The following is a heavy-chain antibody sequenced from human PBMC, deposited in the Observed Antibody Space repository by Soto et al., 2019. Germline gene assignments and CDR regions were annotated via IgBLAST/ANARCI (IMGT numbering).Heavy chain of an antibody. J-gene: IGHJ4*02. V-gene: IGHV3-64*01. CDR2: INSNGGST. CDR1: GFTFSSYA. D-gene: IGHD2-15*01. CDR3: ARHTPAISISDH. Sequence: GGSLRLSCAASGFTFSSYAMYWVRQAPGKGLECVSAINSNGGSTYYANSVKGRFTISRDNSKNTLYLQMGSLRGEDTAVYYCARHTPAISISDHWGQGTLVTVSS.